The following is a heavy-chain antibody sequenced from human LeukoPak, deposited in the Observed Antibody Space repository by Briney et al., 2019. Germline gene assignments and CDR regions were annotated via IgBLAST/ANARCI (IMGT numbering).Heavy chain of an antibody. CDR1: GYTFSGYF. D-gene: IGHD7-27*01. CDR2: INPNGGDT. J-gene: IGHJ4*02. CDR3: ARDSGAHDY. Sequence: ASVKVSCKASGYTFSGYFMHWVRQAPGQGLEWMGWINPNGGDTNYAQKFQGRVTMTRDTSISTAYMELTRLRSDDTAVYYCARDSGAHDYWGQGTLVTVSS. V-gene: IGHV1-2*02.